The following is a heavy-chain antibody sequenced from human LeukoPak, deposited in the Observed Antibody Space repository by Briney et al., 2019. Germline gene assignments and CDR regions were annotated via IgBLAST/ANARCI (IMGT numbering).Heavy chain of an antibody. CDR1: GFTFSGSA. J-gene: IGHJ4*02. CDR2: IRSKANSYAT. CDR3: TSLYCSGGSCYDY. Sequence: GGSLRLSCAASGFTFSGSAMHWVRQASGKGLEWVGRIRSKANSYATAYAASVKGRFTISRDDSKNTAYLQMNSLKTEDTAVYYCTSLYCSGGSCYDYWGQGTLVTVSS. V-gene: IGHV3-73*01. D-gene: IGHD2-15*01.